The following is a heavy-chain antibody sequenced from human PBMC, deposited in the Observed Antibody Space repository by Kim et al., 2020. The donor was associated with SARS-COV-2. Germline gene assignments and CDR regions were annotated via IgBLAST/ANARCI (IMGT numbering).Heavy chain of an antibody. Sequence: GGSLRLSCAASGFTFSSYAMSWVRQAPGKGLEWVSAISGSGGSTYYADSVKGRFTISRDNSKNTLYLQMNSLRAEDTAVYYCAKDRGYSSGWDSLDYWGQGTLVTVSS. V-gene: IGHV3-23*01. D-gene: IGHD6-19*01. CDR3: AKDRGYSSGWDSLDY. CDR2: ISGSGGST. CDR1: GFTFSSYA. J-gene: IGHJ4*02.